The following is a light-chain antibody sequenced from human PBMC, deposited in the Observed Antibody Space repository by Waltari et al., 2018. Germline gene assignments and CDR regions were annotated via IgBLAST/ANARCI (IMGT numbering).Light chain of an antibody. CDR3: ISYTTRDTMM. V-gene: IGLV2-14*03. CDR1: RSDVGAYNY. J-gene: IGLJ3*02. Sequence: QSALTQPASVSGSPGQSITISCTGTRSDVGAYNYVSWYQQHPGKVPKLIIYDVSHRPAVVSVRVSGSKSDNTAPLTISGLQAEDEAEYYGISYTTRDTMMFGGGTKLTVL. CDR2: DVS.